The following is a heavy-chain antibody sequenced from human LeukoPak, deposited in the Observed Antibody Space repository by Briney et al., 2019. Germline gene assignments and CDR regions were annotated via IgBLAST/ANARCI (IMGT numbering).Heavy chain of an antibody. D-gene: IGHD2-21*02. CDR2: IYYSGST. V-gene: IGHV4-59*01. J-gene: IGHJ4*02. Sequence: SETLSLTCTVSGGSISSYYWSWIRQPPGKGLEWIGYIYYSGSTNYNPSLKSRVTISVDTSKNQFSLKLSSVTAADTAVYYCARDRVGTADYWGQGTLVTVSS. CDR3: ARDRVGTADY. CDR1: GGSISSYY.